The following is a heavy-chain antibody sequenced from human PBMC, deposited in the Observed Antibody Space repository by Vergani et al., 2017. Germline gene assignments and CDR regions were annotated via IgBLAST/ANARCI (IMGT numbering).Heavy chain of an antibody. CDR2: IIPIFGTA. CDR3: ARIRIYSSFSGWFDP. Sequence: QVQLVQSGAEVKKPGSSVKVSCKASGGTFSSYAISWVRQAPGQGLEWMGGIIPIFGTANYAQKFQGRVTITADESTSTAYMELSSLRSEETAVYYCARIRIYSSFSGWFDPWGQGTLVTVSS. CDR1: GGTFSSYA. V-gene: IGHV1-69*01. J-gene: IGHJ5*02. D-gene: IGHD6-6*01.